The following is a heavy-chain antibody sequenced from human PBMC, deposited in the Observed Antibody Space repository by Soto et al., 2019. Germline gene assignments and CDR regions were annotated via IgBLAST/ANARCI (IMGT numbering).Heavy chain of an antibody. Sequence: ASVKVSCKASGYSFTDYHIHWVRQAPGQGLEWLGRINPKSGGTSTAQKFQGWVTMTTDTSISTASMELTRLTSDDTAIYYCARGDSTDCSNGVCSFFYNHDTDVWGQGTTVTVSS. CDR3: ARGDSTDCSNGVCSFFYNHDTDV. CDR2: INPKSGGT. D-gene: IGHD2-8*01. V-gene: IGHV1-2*04. J-gene: IGHJ6*02. CDR1: GYSFTDYH.